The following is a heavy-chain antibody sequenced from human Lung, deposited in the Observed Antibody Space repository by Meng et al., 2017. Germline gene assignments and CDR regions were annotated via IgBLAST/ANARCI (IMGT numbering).Heavy chain of an antibody. Sequence: EVQLVASGGGVVKPGGSLRLSCVASGFSFTDAWMSWVRQAPGKGLEWVGRIKSNSDGGTTDYAAPVKGRFTISRDDSKNTLYLQMNSLITEDTAVYFCATGAAAADHWGQGTLVTVSS. CDR2: IKSNSDGGTT. J-gene: IGHJ4*02. V-gene: IGHV3-15*01. D-gene: IGHD6-13*01. CDR1: GFSFTDAW. CDR3: ATGAAAADH.